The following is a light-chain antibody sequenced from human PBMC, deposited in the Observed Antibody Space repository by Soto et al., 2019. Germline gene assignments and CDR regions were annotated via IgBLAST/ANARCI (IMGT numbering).Light chain of an antibody. CDR3: CSYAGSSTSWV. CDR2: EDS. V-gene: IGLV2-23*01. Sequence: QPVLTQPASVSGSPGQSITISCTETSSDAGNYNFVSWYQQHPGKAPKVIIYEDSTRPSGVSNRISGSKSGNTASLTISGLQAEDEADYYCCSYAGSSTSWVFGGGTKLTVL. J-gene: IGLJ3*02. CDR1: SSDAGNYNF.